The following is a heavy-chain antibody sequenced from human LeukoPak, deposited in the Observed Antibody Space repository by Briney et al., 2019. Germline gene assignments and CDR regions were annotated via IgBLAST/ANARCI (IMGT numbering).Heavy chain of an antibody. CDR3: ARGTRVLRFLEWSNWFDP. J-gene: IGHJ5*02. CDR1: GGTFSSYA. CDR2: IIPIFGTA. V-gene: IGHV1-69*06. Sequence: ASVKVSCKASGGTFSSYAISWVRQAPGQGLEWMGRIIPIFGTANYAQKFQGGVTITADKSTSTAYMELSSLRSEDTAVYYCARGTRVLRFLEWSNWFDPWGQGTLVTVSS. D-gene: IGHD3-3*01.